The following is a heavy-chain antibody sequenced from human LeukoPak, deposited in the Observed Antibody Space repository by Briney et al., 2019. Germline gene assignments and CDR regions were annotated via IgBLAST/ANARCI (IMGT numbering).Heavy chain of an antibody. V-gene: IGHV4-38-2*02. CDR1: GYSISSGYY. Sequence: SETLSLTCTVSGYSISSGYYRSWIRQPPGKGLEWIGNIYHSGSTYYNPSLKSRVTISVDTSKNQFSLKLSSVTAADTAVYYCARGSSSLNYYYYMDVWGKGTTVTVSS. CDR3: ARGSSSLNYYYYMDV. J-gene: IGHJ6*03. D-gene: IGHD6-13*01. CDR2: IYHSGST.